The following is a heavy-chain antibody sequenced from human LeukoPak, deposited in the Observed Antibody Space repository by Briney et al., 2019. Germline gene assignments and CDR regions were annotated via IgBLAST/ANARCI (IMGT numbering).Heavy chain of an antibody. CDR1: GFTFSTHA. V-gene: IGHV3-23*01. D-gene: IGHD3-16*01. J-gene: IGHJ4*02. CDR2: ISGSGDST. Sequence: GGSLRLSCAASGFTFSTHAMSWVRQAPGKGLEWVSVISGSGDSTYYAGSVKGRFTISRDNSKNTLYLQMNSLRAEDTAVYYCARRAGAYPHPYDYWGQGTLVTVSS. CDR3: ARRAGAYPHPYDY.